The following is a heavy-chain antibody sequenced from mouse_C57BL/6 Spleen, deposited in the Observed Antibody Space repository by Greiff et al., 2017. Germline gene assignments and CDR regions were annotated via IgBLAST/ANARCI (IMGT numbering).Heavy chain of an antibody. CDR1: GYTFTSYW. V-gene: IGHV1-64*01. CDR3: ARQVPTGAMDY. CDR2: IHPNSGST. J-gene: IGHJ4*01. Sequence: QVQLKQPGAELVKPGASVKLSCKASGYTFTSYWMHWVKQRPGQGLEWIGMIHPNSGSTNYNEKFKSKATLTVDKSSSTAYMQLSSLTSEDSAVYYCARQVPTGAMDYWGQGTSVTVSS.